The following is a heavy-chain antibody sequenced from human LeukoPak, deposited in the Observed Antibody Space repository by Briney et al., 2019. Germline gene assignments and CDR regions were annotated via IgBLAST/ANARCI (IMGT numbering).Heavy chain of an antibody. CDR2: IKQNGNEK. CDR1: GFTFRSYW. CDR3: ARGPHEIAVADY. Sequence: GGSLRLSCAASGFTFRSYWMSWVRQAPGKGLEWVANIKQNGNEKYYVDSVKGRFTISRDNAKSSLYLQMNSLRAEDTAVYYCARGPHEIAVADYWGQGTLVTVSS. D-gene: IGHD6-19*01. V-gene: IGHV3-7*01. J-gene: IGHJ4*02.